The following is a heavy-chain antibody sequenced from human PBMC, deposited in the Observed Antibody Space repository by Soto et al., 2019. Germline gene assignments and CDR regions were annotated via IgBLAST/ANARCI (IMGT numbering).Heavy chain of an antibody. CDR3: AKGDYGDYYGRIYYYYYMDV. D-gene: IGHD4-17*01. Sequence: SETLSLTCTVSGGSISSSSYYWGWIRQPPGKGLEWIGSIYYSGSTYYNPSLKSRVTISVDTSKNQFSLKLSSVTAADTAVYYCAKGDYGDYYGRIYYYYYMDVWGKGTTVTVSS. V-gene: IGHV4-39*01. CDR1: GGSISSSSYY. CDR2: IYYSGST. J-gene: IGHJ6*03.